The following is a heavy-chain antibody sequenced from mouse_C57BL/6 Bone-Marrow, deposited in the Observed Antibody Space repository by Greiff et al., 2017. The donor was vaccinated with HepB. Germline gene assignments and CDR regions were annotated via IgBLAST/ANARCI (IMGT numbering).Heavy chain of an antibody. CDR1: GYSITSGYY. V-gene: IGHV3-6*01. D-gene: IGHD1-1*01. CDR2: ISYDGSN. CDR3: ARTSWCYAMDY. J-gene: IGHJ4*01. Sequence: EVQLQQSGPGLVKPSQSLSLTCSVTGYSITSGYYCYWIRQSPGNLLEWMGCISYDGSNNYNPSLKNRISITRDTSKNQFFLKLNSVTAEDTAAYYCARTSWCYAMDYWGQGTSVTVSS.